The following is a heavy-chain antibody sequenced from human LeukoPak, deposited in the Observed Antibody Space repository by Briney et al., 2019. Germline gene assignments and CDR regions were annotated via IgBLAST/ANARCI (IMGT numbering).Heavy chain of an antibody. CDR3: ARDLRSDSSITRGFDP. D-gene: IGHD3-22*01. CDR2: IYYSGDT. V-gene: IGHV4-31*11. J-gene: IGHJ5*02. Sequence: SPTPSLTCAVSGGSISSGGYYWSWIRQHPGEGLGWITYIYYSGDTYYNPSLKSRVTISVDTSKNQFSLKLSSVTAADTAVYYCARDLRSDSSITRGFDPWGQGTLVTVSS. CDR1: GGSISSGGYY.